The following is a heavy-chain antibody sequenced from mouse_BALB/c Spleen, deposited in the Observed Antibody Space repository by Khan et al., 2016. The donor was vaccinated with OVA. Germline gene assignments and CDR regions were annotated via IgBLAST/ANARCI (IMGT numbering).Heavy chain of an antibody. D-gene: IGHD1-1*01. CDR2: IDPANGNT. V-gene: IGHV14-3*02. CDR3: ATYYYGGSRYFDY. CDR1: GFNIKDTY. Sequence: VQLQQPGAELVKPGASVKLSCTLSGFNIKDTYMHWVKQRPEQGLEWIGRIDPANGNTKYDPKFQGKATITADTSSKTAYLQLRSLTSEDTAGYYCATYYYGGSRYFDYWGQGTTLTVSS. J-gene: IGHJ2*01.